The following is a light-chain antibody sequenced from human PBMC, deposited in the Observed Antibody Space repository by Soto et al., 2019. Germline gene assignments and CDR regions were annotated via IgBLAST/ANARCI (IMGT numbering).Light chain of an antibody. Sequence: QSALTQPPSASGSPGQSVTISCTGTSSDVGGYNYVSWYQQHPGKAPKVVIYEVSKRPSGVPDRFSGSKSGNTASLTVSGLQAEDEADYYCSSFAGSSTLGVFGTGTKVTVL. V-gene: IGLV2-8*01. CDR1: SSDVGGYNY. CDR3: SSFAGSSTLGV. J-gene: IGLJ1*01. CDR2: EVS.